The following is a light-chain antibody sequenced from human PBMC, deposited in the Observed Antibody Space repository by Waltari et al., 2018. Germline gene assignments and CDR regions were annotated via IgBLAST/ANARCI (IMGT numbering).Light chain of an antibody. CDR2: EAS. CDR3: QNHERLPAT. J-gene: IGKJ1*01. CDR1: QSIGKY. Sequence: ELLLTQSPGTLSLSPGERATLSCRAGQSIGKYLVWYQQKPGQAPRLLMYEASRRATGIPDRFSGSGSGTDFSLTISRLEPEDFAVYYCQNHERLPATFGQGTKVEIK. V-gene: IGKV3-20*01.